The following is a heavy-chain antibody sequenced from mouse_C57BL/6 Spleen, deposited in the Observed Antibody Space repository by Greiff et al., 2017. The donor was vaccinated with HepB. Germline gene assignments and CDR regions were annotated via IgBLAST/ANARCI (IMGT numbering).Heavy chain of an antibody. V-gene: IGHV1-82*01. CDR2: IYPGDGDN. Sequence: QVQLQQSGPELVKPGASVKISCKASGYAFSSSWMNWVKQRPGKGLEWIGRIYPGDGDNNYNGKFKGKATLTADKSSSTAYMQLSSLTSEDSAVYCFARSLYDYAGWFAYWGQGTLVTVSA. J-gene: IGHJ3*01. CDR1: GYAFSSSW. CDR3: ARSLYDYAGWFAY. D-gene: IGHD2-4*01.